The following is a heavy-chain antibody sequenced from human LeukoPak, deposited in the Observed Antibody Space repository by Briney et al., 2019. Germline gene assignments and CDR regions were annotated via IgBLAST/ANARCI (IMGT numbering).Heavy chain of an antibody. Sequence: SETLSLTCTVSGGSISNKYWSWIRQPPGKGLEWIGYIYYSGSTNYNPSLKSRVTISVDTSKNQFSLKLSSVTAADTAVYYCARGDRHYYYMDVWGKGTTVTVSS. CDR1: GGSISNKY. CDR3: ARGDRHYYYMDV. CDR2: IYYSGST. J-gene: IGHJ6*03. V-gene: IGHV4-59*12.